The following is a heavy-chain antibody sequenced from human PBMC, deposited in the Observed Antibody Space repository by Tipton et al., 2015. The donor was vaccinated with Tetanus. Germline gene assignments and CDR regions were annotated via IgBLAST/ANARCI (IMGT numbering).Heavy chain of an antibody. Sequence: TLSLTCTVAGGSISGYYWTWIRQPPGKGLEWIGYIYDNGTTSYSPSPKSRVIISVDKSKNQLSLKLGSVTAEDTAIYYCARRIQVFGPAILDAFDLWAQGTMVIVSS. D-gene: IGHD3/OR15-3a*01. CDR3: ARRIQVFGPAILDAFDL. V-gene: IGHV4-59*01. CDR2: IYDNGTT. CDR1: GGSISGYY. J-gene: IGHJ3*01.